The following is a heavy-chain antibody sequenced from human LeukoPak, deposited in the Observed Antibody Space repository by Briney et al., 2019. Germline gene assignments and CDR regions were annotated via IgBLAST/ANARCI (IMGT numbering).Heavy chain of an antibody. CDR3: VSMVRGIGY. D-gene: IGHD3-10*01. CDR1: GFTFSDYA. V-gene: IGHV3-23*01. J-gene: IGHJ4*02. Sequence: SGGSLRLSCAASGFTFSDYAMNWVRQAPGKGLEWVSTISGSGGSTYYADSVKGRFTISRDNSKNSVYLQLNSLRPEDTAMYYCVSMVRGIGYWGQGTLVTVSS. CDR2: ISGSGGST.